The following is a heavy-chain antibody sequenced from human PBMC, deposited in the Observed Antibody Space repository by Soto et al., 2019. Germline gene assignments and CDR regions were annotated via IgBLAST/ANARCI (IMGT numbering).Heavy chain of an antibody. CDR1: GYSFTSYW. D-gene: IGHD1-20*01. V-gene: IGHV5-10-1*04. Sequence: PGESLKISCKGSGYSFTSYWISWVRQMPGKGLEWMGRIDPSDSYTRYSPSFQGQVTISADKAISTAYLQWSSLKAWKTAMYYCARRGITGAHSFNTWGQGKMATLSS. CDR3: ARRGITGAHSFNT. J-gene: IGHJ3*02. CDR2: IDPSDSYT.